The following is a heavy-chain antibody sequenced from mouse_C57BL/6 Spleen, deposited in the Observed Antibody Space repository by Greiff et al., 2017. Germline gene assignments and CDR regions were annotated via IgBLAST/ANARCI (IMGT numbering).Heavy chain of an antibody. CDR3: SKRWSNYDAWFAY. J-gene: IGHJ3*01. V-gene: IGHV1-85*01. Sequence: VKVVESGAELVKPGASVKLSCKASGYNFKSYDINWVKQRTGQGLEWIGRIYPRDGSTKNNAKFKGKATVTVDTSSSTAYMGLHSLTSEDSSFYCCSKRWSNYDAWFAYWGQGTLVTVSS. CDR2: IYPRDGST. CDR1: GYNFKSYD. D-gene: IGHD2-5*01.